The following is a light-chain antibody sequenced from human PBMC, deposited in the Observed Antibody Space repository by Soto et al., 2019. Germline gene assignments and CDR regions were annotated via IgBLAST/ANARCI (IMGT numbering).Light chain of an antibody. CDR1: QRISSW. CDR2: KAS. J-gene: IGKJ2*01. V-gene: IGKV1-5*03. Sequence: DIQMTQSPSTLSASVGDRVTITCRASQRISSWLAWYQQKPGKAPKILIYKASSLESGVPSRFSGIGSGTEFTLTISSLQPDDFATFYCQQYDNYPYTFGQGSKLEIK. CDR3: QQYDNYPYT.